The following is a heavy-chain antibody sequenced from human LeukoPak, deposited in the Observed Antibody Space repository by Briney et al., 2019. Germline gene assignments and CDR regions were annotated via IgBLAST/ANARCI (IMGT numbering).Heavy chain of an antibody. Sequence: GGSLRLSCAASGFTFSSYEMNWVRQAPGKGLEWVSYISSSGSTIYYADSVKGGFTISIDNAKTSLYLQMNSLRAEDTAVYYCARDVAYFDYWGQGTLVTVSS. V-gene: IGHV3-48*03. J-gene: IGHJ4*02. CDR2: ISSSGSTI. CDR3: ARDVAYFDY. D-gene: IGHD5-12*01. CDR1: GFTFSSYE.